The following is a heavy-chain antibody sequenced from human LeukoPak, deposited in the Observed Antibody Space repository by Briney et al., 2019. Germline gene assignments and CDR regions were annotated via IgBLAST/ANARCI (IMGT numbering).Heavy chain of an antibody. D-gene: IGHD2-15*01. V-gene: IGHV3-48*02. CDR2: ISSSGTTI. Sequence: PGGSLRLSCVASGFTFSSSTMNWLRQAPGKGLEWVSYISSSGTTIYYADSVKGRFTISRDNAMNSLYLQMNSLRDEDTAVYYCARGLLYCSGGSCYSRFDPWGQGTLVTVSS. J-gene: IGHJ5*02. CDR1: GFTFSSST. CDR3: ARGLLYCSGGSCYSRFDP.